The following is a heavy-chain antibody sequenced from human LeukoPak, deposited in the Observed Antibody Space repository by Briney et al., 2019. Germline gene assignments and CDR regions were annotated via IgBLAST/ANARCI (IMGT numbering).Heavy chain of an antibody. V-gene: IGHV6-1*01. CDR1: GDSVSSKSAA. J-gene: IGHJ6*02. CDR3: ARDPLVPDPSGYYYYGMDV. Sequence: SQTLSLTCAISGDSVSSKSAAWNWIRQSPSRGLEWLGRTYYRSKWSSGYAESVKSRITINPDTSKNQFSLKLSSVTAADTAVYYCARDPLVPDPSGYYYYGMDVWGQGTTVTVSS. D-gene: IGHD2-2*01. CDR2: TYYRSKWSS.